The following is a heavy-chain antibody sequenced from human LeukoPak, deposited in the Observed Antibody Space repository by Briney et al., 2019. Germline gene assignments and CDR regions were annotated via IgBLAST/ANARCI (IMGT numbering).Heavy chain of an antibody. D-gene: IGHD2-8*01. Sequence: SETLSLTCAVYGGSFSGYYWSWIRQPPGKGLEWIGEINHSGSTNYNTSRKSRVNISVDTSKNQFSLKLSSVTAPDTAVYYCARGVMVKRPGANAFDICGQGTMVTVSS. V-gene: IGHV4-34*01. CDR1: GGSFSGYY. CDR3: ARGVMVKRPGANAFDI. CDR2: INHSGST. J-gene: IGHJ3*02.